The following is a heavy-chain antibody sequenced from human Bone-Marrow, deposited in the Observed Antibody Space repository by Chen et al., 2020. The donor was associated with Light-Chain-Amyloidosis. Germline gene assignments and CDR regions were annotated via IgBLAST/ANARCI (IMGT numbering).Heavy chain of an antibody. J-gene: IGHJ4*02. V-gene: IGHV5-51*01. CDR1: GYTFPNYW. CDR2: IYPDDSDA. CDR3: ERRRDGYNFDY. D-gene: IGHD5-12*01. Sequence: EVQLEQSGPEVKQPGESLKISCKGSGYTFPNYWIGWVCQMPGKGLEWMGVIYPDDSDARYSPSFEGQVTISADKSITTAYLQWRSLKASDTAMYYCERRRDGYNFDYWGQGTLVTVSS.